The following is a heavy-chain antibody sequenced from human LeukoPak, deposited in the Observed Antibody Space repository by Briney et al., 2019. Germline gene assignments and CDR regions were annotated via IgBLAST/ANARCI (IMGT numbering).Heavy chain of an antibody. Sequence: SETLSLTCTVSGGSISSYYWSWIRQPPGKGLEWIGYIYYSGSTNYNPSLKSRVTISVDTSKNQFSLKLSSVTAADTAVYYCASQTIVGATTYFDYWGQGSLVTVSS. CDR3: ASQTIVGATTYFDY. V-gene: IGHV4-59*01. D-gene: IGHD1-26*01. J-gene: IGHJ4*02. CDR1: GGSISSYY. CDR2: IYYSGST.